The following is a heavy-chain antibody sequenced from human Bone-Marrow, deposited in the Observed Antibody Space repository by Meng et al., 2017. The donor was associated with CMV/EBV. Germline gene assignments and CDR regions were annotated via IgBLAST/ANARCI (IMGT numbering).Heavy chain of an antibody. J-gene: IGHJ4*01. Sequence: GESLKISCAASGFTLSTYSINWLRQAPGKGLVWVSRINSDGSSTSYADSVKGRFTISRDNAKNTLYLQMNSLRAEDTAVYYCAKDHWACSGGSCYTGDCYSIDYWGRGALVTVSS. CDR2: INSDGSST. CDR1: GFTLSTYS. V-gene: IGHV3-74*01. CDR3: AKDHWACSGGSCYTGDCYSIDY. D-gene: IGHD2-15*01.